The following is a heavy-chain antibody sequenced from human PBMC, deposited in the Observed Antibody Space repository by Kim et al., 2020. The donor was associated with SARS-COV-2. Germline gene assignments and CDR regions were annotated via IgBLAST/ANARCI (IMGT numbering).Heavy chain of an antibody. D-gene: IGHD5-18*01. J-gene: IGHJ4*02. CDR3: ARNGIPATNGYLFDF. CDR1: GISVTGTH. CDR2: MYGGGGT. Sequence: GGSLRLSCAVSGISVTGTHVSWVRQAPGKGLEWVSIMYGGGGTKYADSVKGRFTLSRDNAKNTLFLQMNGLRPEDTAVYYCARNGIPATNGYLFDFWGQGTLVTVSS. V-gene: IGHV3-66*02.